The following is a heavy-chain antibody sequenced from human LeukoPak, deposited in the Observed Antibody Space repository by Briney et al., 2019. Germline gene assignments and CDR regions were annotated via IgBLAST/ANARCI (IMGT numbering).Heavy chain of an antibody. D-gene: IGHD3-10*01. J-gene: IGHJ4*02. CDR3: AKDHVPSY. CDR1: GFTFSSYA. CDR2: ISSNGGDT. Sequence: GGSLRLSCAASGFTFSSYAMHWVRQAPGKGLEWVSAISSNGGDTHYADSVKGRFTTYRDNSKSTVYLQMNSLRAEDTAIYYCAKDHVPSYWGQGTLVTVSS. V-gene: IGHV3-23*01.